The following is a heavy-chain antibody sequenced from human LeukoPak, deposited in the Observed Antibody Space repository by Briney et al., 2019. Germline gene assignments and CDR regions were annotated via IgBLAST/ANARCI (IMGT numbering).Heavy chain of an antibody. D-gene: IGHD2-2*01. CDR3: ARVHTELVVPVLDY. Sequence: GGSLRLSCAASGFTFSSYWMSWVRQAPGKGLEWVANIKQDGSEKYYVDSVKGRFTISRDNAKHSLYLQMNSLRAEDTAVYYCARVHTELVVPVLDYWGQGTLVTVSS. V-gene: IGHV3-7*01. J-gene: IGHJ4*02. CDR2: IKQDGSEK. CDR1: GFTFSSYW.